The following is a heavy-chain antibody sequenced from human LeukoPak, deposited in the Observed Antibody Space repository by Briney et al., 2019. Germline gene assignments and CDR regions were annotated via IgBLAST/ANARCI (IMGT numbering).Heavy chain of an antibody. V-gene: IGHV3-23*01. J-gene: IGHJ4*02. Sequence: GGSLRLSCAASGLTFSDYVMSWVRQAPGKGLEWVSLISGTGGTTYYADSVKGRFTISRDNSKNTLYVQLNSLRAEDTAIYYCATDSRHFDFWGQGTLVTVSS. CDR3: ATDSRHFDF. CDR1: GLTFSDYV. CDR2: ISGTGGTT.